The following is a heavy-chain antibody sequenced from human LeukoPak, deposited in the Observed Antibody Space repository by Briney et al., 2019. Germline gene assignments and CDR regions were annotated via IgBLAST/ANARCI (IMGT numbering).Heavy chain of an antibody. J-gene: IGHJ4*02. CDR3: AREGSSSWFPFDY. V-gene: IGHV3-48*03. Sequence: QSGGSLRLSCAASGFTFSSYEMTWVRQAPGKGLEWVSYISSSGSTIYYADSVKGRFTISRDNAKNSLYLQMNSLRAEDTAVYYCAREGSSSWFPFDYWGQGTLVTVS. D-gene: IGHD6-13*01. CDR2: ISSSGSTI. CDR1: GFTFSSYE.